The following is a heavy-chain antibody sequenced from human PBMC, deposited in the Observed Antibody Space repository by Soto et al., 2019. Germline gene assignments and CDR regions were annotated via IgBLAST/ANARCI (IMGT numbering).Heavy chain of an antibody. CDR2: IYYSGST. CDR3: ARSPHYYYDSSDGNWFDP. Sequence: PSETLSLTCTVSGGSISSGGYYWSWIRQHPGKGLEWIGYIYYSGSTYYNPSLKSRVTISVDTSKNQFSLKLSSVTAADTAVYYCARSPHYYYDSSDGNWFDPWGQGTLVTVSS. V-gene: IGHV4-31*03. D-gene: IGHD3-22*01. CDR1: GGSISSGGYY. J-gene: IGHJ5*02.